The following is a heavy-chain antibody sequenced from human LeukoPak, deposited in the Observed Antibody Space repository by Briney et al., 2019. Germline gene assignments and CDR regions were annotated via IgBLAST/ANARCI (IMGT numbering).Heavy chain of an antibody. CDR2: IIPIFGTA. CDR3: ARDRIAVAGTLGFDY. Sequence: ASVKVSCKASGGTFSSYAISWVRQAPGQGLEWMGGIIPIFGTANYAQKFQGRVTITADESTSTAYMELSSLRSEDTAVYYCARDRIAVAGTLGFDYWGQGTLVTVSS. D-gene: IGHD6-19*01. J-gene: IGHJ4*02. V-gene: IGHV1-69*13. CDR1: GGTFSSYA.